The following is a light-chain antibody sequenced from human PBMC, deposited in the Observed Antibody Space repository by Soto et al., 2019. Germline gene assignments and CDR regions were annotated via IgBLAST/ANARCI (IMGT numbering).Light chain of an antibody. Sequence: EIVLTQSPATLSLSPGERATLSCRASQSVSSYLAWYQQKPGQAPRLLIYDASNRATGLPARFSGSGSGTDFTLTISSLGPEDFAVYYCQQRSNWPPLFTFGPGTKVDIK. CDR3: QQRSNWPPLFT. V-gene: IGKV3-11*01. J-gene: IGKJ3*01. CDR1: QSVSSY. CDR2: DAS.